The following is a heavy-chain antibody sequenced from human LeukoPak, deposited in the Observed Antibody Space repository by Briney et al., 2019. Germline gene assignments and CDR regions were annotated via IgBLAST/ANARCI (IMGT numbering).Heavy chain of an antibody. D-gene: IGHD2-15*01. Sequence: SGTLSLTCAVYGGSFSGYYWSWIRQPPGKGLEWIGQINHSGSTNYNPSLRSRVTISVDTSKNQFSLKLSSVTAADTAVYYCARDVVVVAATNPYYYYGMDVWGQGTTVTVSS. CDR3: ARDVVVVAATNPYYYYGMDV. V-gene: IGHV4-34*01. J-gene: IGHJ6*02. CDR1: GGSFSGYY. CDR2: INHSGST.